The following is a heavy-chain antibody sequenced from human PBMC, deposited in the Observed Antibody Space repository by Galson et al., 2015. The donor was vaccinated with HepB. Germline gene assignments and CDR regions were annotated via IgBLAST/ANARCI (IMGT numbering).Heavy chain of an antibody. CDR2: TYYRSTWRH. J-gene: IGHJ5*02. D-gene: IGHD3-16*01. V-gene: IGHV6-1*01. Sequence: CAISGDSVFTNGVAWNWIRQSPSRGLEWLGRTYYRSTWRHDYAVSVESRITINLDTSVNHFSLQLNSVTPEDTAMYYCARERNGGLDGWGQGTLVTVSS. CDR1: GDSVFTNGVA. CDR3: ARERNGGLDG.